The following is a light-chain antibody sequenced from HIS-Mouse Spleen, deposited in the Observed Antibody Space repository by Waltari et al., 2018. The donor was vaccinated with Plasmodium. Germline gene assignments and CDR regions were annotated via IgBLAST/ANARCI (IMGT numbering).Light chain of an antibody. CDR3: QQYNNWSFT. Sequence: EIVMTQSPATLSVSSGERATLSCRASQSVSSNLAWYQQIPGQAPRLLIYGASTRATGIPARFSGSGSGTEFTLTISSLQSEYFAVYYCQQYNNWSFTFGPGTKVDIK. V-gene: IGKV3-15*01. J-gene: IGKJ3*01. CDR1: QSVSSN. CDR2: GAS.